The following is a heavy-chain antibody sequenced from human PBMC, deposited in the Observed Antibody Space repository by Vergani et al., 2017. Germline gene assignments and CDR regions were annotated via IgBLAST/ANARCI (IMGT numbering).Heavy chain of an antibody. J-gene: IGHJ6*03. V-gene: IGHV4-34*01. CDR3: ARVNTETNGHLYYYYHIDV. CDR1: GGSFTSYH. CDR2: IDHTGRP. Sequence: QVQLQQWGGGLLKPSETLSLTCVVNGGSFTSYHWTWIRQSPGEGLEWVGDIDHTGRPDYNPSLKSRLTMSVDKSRNQFSLTLNSVTATDTAIYFCARVNTETNGHLYYYYHIDVWGQGTAVTVS. D-gene: IGHD4-11*01.